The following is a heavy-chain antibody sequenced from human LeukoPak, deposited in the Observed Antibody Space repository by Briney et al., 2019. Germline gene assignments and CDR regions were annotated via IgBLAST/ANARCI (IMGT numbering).Heavy chain of an antibody. CDR2: INPSGGST. Sequence: ASVKVSCKASGYTFTSYYMHWVRQAPGQGLEWMGIINPSGGSTSYAQKFQGRITMTRDTSTSTVYMELSSLRSKDTAVYYCATYHLGYCSSTSCYSYAFDIWGQGTMVTVSS. D-gene: IGHD2-2*02. CDR3: ATYHLGYCSSTSCYSYAFDI. CDR1: GYTFTSYY. V-gene: IGHV1-46*03. J-gene: IGHJ3*02.